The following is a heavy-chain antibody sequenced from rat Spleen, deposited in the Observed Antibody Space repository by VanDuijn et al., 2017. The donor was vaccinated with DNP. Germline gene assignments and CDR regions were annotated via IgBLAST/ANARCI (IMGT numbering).Heavy chain of an antibody. CDR2: IVYDGSST. V-gene: IGHV5-17*01. CDR1: GFIFGDYA. J-gene: IGHJ3*01. CDR3: ATQDYRSVAPFAY. D-gene: IGHD1-2*01. Sequence: EVQLVESGGRLVQPGKSLRISCVVSGFIFGDYAMAWVRRSPERGLEWVSMIVYDGSSTYYRDSVKGRFTNSRDNAKSTLYLQMNTLRSEETATYYCATQDYRSVAPFAYWGQGTLVTVSS.